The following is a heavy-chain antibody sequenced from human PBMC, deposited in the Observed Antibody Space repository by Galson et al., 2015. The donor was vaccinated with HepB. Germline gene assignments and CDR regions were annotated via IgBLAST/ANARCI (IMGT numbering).Heavy chain of an antibody. CDR3: ARGHATTVVRAYFDY. CDR2: IWYDGSNK. J-gene: IGHJ4*02. Sequence: SLRLSCAASGFTFSSYGMHWVRQAPGKGLEWVAVIWYDGSNKYYADSVKGRFTISRDNSKNTLYLQMNSLRAEDTAVYYCARGHATTVVRAYFDYWGQGTLVTVSS. V-gene: IGHV3-33*08. CDR1: GFTFSSYG. D-gene: IGHD4-23*01.